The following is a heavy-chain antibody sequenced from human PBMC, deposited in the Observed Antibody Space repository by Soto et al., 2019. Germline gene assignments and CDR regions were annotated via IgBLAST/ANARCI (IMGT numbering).Heavy chain of an antibody. D-gene: IGHD6-19*01. J-gene: IGHJ4*02. CDR2: ISGSGGST. Sequence: PGGSLRLSCAASGFTFSSYAMGWVRQAPGKGLEWVSAISGSGGSTYYADSVKGRFTISRDNSKNTLYLQMNSLRAEDTAVYYCAKLIAVAGTYFDYWGQGTLVTVSS. CDR3: AKLIAVAGTYFDY. CDR1: GFTFSSYA. V-gene: IGHV3-23*01.